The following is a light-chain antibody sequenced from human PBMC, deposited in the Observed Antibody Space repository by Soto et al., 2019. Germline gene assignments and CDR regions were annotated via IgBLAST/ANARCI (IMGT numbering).Light chain of an antibody. CDR1: SGDLGAYNY. Sequence: QSALTQPASVSGSPGQSITISCTGTSGDLGAYNYVSWYQQHPGKAPKLMIYEVSNRPSGVSNRFSGSKSGNTASLTISGLQAEDEADYYCSSYASSSTSYVFGTGSKLTVL. J-gene: IGLJ1*01. CDR2: EVS. CDR3: SSYASSSTSYV. V-gene: IGLV2-14*01.